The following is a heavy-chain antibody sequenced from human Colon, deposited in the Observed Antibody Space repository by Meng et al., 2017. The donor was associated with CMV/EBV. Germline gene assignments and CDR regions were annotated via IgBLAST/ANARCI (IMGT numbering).Heavy chain of an antibody. CDR2: ISSSSTYI. J-gene: IGHJ4*02. D-gene: IGHD1-26*01. CDR1: GFTFSGYT. V-gene: IGHV3-21*01. Sequence: GESLKISCAASGFTFSGYTMNWVRQAPGKGLEWVSSISSSSTYIYYADSVKGRFTISRDNAKNSLHLQMNSLRAEDTAGYYCAREEPAVTAESGSYGIDYWGQGTLVTVSS. CDR3: AREEPAVTAESGSYGIDY.